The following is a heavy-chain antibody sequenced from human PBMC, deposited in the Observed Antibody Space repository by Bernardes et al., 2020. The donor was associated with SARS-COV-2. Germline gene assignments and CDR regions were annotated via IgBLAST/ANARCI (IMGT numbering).Heavy chain of an antibody. CDR1: GGSVSSGDYY. J-gene: IGHJ4*02. Sequence: SETLSLTCSVSGGSVSSGDYYWNWIRQPPGKGLEWLGYMFNAERTVYNPSLKSRLNIFPDTSTNQFTLQLSSVTAADTAVYYCARDAEGDEEFDFWGPGTLVTVSS. CDR2: MFNAERT. CDR3: ARDAEGDEEFDF. V-gene: IGHV4-61*08. D-gene: IGHD2-21*01.